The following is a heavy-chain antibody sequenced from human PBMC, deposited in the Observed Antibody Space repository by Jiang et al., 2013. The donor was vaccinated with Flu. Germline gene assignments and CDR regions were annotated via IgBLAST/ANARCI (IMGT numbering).Heavy chain of an antibody. Sequence: LLKPSETLSLTCAVYGGSFSGYYWSWIRQPPGKGLEWIGEINHSGSTNYNPSLKSRVTISVDTSKNQFSLKLSSVTAADTAVYYCARGRGLPIDYWGQGTLVTVSS. V-gene: IGHV4-34*01. CDR3: ARGRGLPIDY. D-gene: IGHD1-26*01. CDR1: GGSFSGYY. J-gene: IGHJ4*02. CDR2: INHSGST.